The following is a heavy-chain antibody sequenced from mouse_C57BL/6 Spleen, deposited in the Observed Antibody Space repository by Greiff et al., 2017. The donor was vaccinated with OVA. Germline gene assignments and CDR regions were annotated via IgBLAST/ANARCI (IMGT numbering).Heavy chain of an antibody. J-gene: IGHJ3*02. CDR3: ARNPDGS. Sequence: EVQLQQSGPELVKPGASVKISCKASGYTFTDYYMNWVKQSHGKSLEWIGDINPNNGGTSYNQKFKGKAKLTVDKSSSTAYMELRSLTSEDSAVYYCARNPDGSWGQGTLVTVSA. CDR1: GYTFTDYY. CDR2: INPNNGGT. V-gene: IGHV1-26*01.